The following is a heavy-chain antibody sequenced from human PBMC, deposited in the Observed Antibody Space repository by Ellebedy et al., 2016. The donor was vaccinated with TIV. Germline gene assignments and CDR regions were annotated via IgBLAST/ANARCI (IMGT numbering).Heavy chain of an antibody. D-gene: IGHD6-13*01. V-gene: IGHV3-21*01. Sequence: PGGSLRLSCAASGFTFSSFTMNWVRQAPGKGLEWVSSISPIGKYIHIADSVKGRFTVSRDNTKNSLYLEMSSLRVEDTAIYYCARPAATYSSSWYDFDCWGQGTLVTVSS. CDR3: ARPAATYSSSWYDFDC. CDR1: GFTFSSFT. CDR2: ISPIGKYI. J-gene: IGHJ4*02.